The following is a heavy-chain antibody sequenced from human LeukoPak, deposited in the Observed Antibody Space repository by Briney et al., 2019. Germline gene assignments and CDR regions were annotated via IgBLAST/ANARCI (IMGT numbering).Heavy chain of an antibody. CDR3: ARDHSSSWPSYYYYGMDV. V-gene: IGHV4-4*07. CDR1: GGSISSYY. Sequence: PSETLSLTCTVSGGSISSYYWSWIRQPAGKGLEWIGRIYTSGSTNYNPSLKSRVTMSVDTSKNQFSLKLSSVTAADTAVYYCARDHSSSWPSYYYYGMDVWGQGTTVAVSS. CDR2: IYTSGST. D-gene: IGHD6-13*01. J-gene: IGHJ6*02.